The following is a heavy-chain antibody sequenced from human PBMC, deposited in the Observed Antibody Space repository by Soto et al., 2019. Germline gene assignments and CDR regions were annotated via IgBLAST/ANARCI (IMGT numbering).Heavy chain of an antibody. CDR2: IYCSGRT. V-gene: IGHV4-30-4*01. Sequence: SETLSLTCTVSGGSINSDAYYWSWIRQPPGKGLEWIGHIYCSGRTYYNPSLESRLTISLDTSKNQFSLRLSSVNASDTAVYYCARDRSNSPDYFDYWGQGTLVTVSS. CDR1: GGSINSDAYY. D-gene: IGHD6-6*01. CDR3: ARDRSNSPDYFDY. J-gene: IGHJ4*02.